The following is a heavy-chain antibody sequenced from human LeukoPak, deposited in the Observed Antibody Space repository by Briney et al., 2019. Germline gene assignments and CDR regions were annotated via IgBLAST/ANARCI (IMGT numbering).Heavy chain of an antibody. CDR3: ARTQITVAGYDY. D-gene: IGHD6-19*01. CDR1: GGSISSGDYY. V-gene: IGHV4-30-4*01. Sequence: KASETLSLTCTVSGGSISSGDYYWSWIRQPPGKGLEWIGYIYYSGSTYYNPSLKSRVTISVDTSKNQFSLKLSSVTAADTAVYHCARTQITVAGYDYWGQGTLVTVSS. J-gene: IGHJ4*02. CDR2: IYYSGST.